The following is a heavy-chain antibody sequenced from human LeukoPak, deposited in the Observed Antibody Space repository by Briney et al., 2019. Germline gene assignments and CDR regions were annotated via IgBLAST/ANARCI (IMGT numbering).Heavy chain of an antibody. V-gene: IGHV3-30*03. D-gene: IGHD6-13*01. CDR3: ARDTLRYYSSSWYIDY. CDR1: GFTFSSYG. Sequence: PGGSLRLSCEASGFTFSSYGMHWVRQAPGRGLEWVALITYDGYYKYYADSVKGRFTISRDNSKNTLYLQMNSLRAEDTAVYYCARDTLRYYSSSWYIDYWGQGTLVTVSS. CDR2: ITYDGYYK. J-gene: IGHJ4*02.